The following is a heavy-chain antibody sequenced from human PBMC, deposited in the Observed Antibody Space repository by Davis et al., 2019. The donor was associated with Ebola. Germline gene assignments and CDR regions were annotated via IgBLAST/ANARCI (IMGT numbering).Heavy chain of an antibody. CDR1: GFTFSSYW. CDR2: IKQDGSEK. D-gene: IGHD6-19*01. V-gene: IGHV3-7*01. J-gene: IGHJ6*02. CDR3: ARDSRAVVPYYYGMDV. Sequence: PGGSLRLSCAASGFTFSSYWMSWVRQAPGKGLEWVANIKQDGSEKYYVDSVKGRFTISRDNAKNSLYLQMNSLRAEDTAVYYCARDSRAVVPYYYGMDVWGQGTLVTVSS.